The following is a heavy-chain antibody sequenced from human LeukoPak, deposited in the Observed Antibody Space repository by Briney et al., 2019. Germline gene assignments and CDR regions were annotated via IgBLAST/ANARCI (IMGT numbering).Heavy chain of an antibody. CDR1: GGSISSYY. D-gene: IGHD3-10*01. J-gene: IGHJ6*03. V-gene: IGHV4-59*01. CDR3: ARLTKNDSGSFRFGKKKRGYMDV. CDR2: IYYSGST. Sequence: SETLSLTCTVSGGSISSYYWSWIRQPPGKGLEWIGYIYYSGSTNYNPSLKSRVTISVDTSKNQFSLKLSSVTAADTAVYYCARLTKNDSGSFRFGKKKRGYMDVWGRGTTVTISS.